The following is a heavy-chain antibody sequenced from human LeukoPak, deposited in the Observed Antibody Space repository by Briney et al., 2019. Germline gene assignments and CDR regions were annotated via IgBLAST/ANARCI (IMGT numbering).Heavy chain of an antibody. CDR2: IYYSGST. CDR1: GGSISSGGYY. D-gene: IGHD3-9*01. CDR3: ARDQRLRYFDRGNNWFDP. V-gene: IGHV4-31*03. Sequence: SETLSLTCTVSGGSISSGGYYWSWIRQHPGKGLEWIGYIYYSGSTYYNPSLKSRVTISVDTSKNQFSLKLSSVTAADTAVYYCARDQRLRYFDRGNNWFDPWGQGTLVTVSS. J-gene: IGHJ5*02.